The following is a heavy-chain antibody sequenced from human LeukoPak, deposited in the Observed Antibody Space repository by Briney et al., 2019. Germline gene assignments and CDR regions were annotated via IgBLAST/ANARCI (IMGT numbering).Heavy chain of an antibody. J-gene: IGHJ4*02. CDR3: ARASWYSSGWYEDSPFDY. CDR1: GFTFSSFN. V-gene: IGHV3-21*01. Sequence: TGGSLRLSCAASGFTFSSFNMNWVRQAPGKGLEWVSSITSSSRFIYYGDSVKGRFTISRDNAKNSLFLQMNSLRAEDTAVYYCARASWYSSGWYEDSPFDYWGQGTLVTVSS. D-gene: IGHD6-19*01. CDR2: ITSSSRFI.